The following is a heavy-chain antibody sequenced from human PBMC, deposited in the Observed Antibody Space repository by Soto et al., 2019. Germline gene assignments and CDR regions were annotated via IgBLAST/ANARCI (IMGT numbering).Heavy chain of an antibody. Sequence: PGGSLRLSCAASEFTFSSYAMSWVRQAPGKGLEWVSAISGSGDRTYYADSVKGRFTISRDTSKNTLSLQMNSLRAEDTALYYCAKSFSSSWYDYFNYWGQGTLVTVSS. CDR3: AKSFSSSWYDYFNY. V-gene: IGHV3-23*01. CDR1: EFTFSSYA. J-gene: IGHJ4*02. CDR2: ISGSGDRT. D-gene: IGHD6-13*01.